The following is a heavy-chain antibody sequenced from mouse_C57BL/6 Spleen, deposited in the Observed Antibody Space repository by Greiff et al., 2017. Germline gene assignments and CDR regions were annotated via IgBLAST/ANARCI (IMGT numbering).Heavy chain of an antibody. CDR1: GYSFTGYY. CDR3: ARGRGDYYGSFDY. Sequence: EVQLQQSGPELVKPGASVKISCKASGYSFTGYYMNWVKQSPEKSLEWIGEINPSTGGTTYNQKFKAKATLTVDKSSSTAYMQLKSLTSEDSAVYYGARGRGDYYGSFDYWGQGTTLTVSS. D-gene: IGHD1-1*01. V-gene: IGHV1-42*01. CDR2: INPSTGGT. J-gene: IGHJ2*01.